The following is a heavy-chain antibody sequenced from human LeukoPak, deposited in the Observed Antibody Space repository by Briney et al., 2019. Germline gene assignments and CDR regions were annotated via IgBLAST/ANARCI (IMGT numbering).Heavy chain of an antibody. Sequence: GGSLRLSCAASGFTFSSYGMHWVRQAPGKGLEWVAVISYDGSNKYYADSVKGRFTISRDNSKNTLYLQMNSLRAEDTAVYYCAKHHDRSSADGDFDYWGQGTLVTVSS. CDR1: GFTFSSYG. CDR2: ISYDGSNK. J-gene: IGHJ4*02. CDR3: AKHHDRSSADGDFDY. D-gene: IGHD6-6*01. V-gene: IGHV3-30*18.